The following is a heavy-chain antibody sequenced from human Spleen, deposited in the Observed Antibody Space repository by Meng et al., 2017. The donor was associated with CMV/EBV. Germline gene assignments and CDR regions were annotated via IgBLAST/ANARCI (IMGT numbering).Heavy chain of an antibody. J-gene: IGHJ6*02. CDR1: GFIFSSYS. Sequence: GGSLRLSCAASGFIFSSYSMNWVRQAPGKGLEWVSSISSSSSYIYYADSAKGRFTISRDNAKNSLYLQMNSLRAEDTAVYCCARPQDIVVVPVAIPGYSYGLDVWGQGTTVTVSS. D-gene: IGHD2-2*02. V-gene: IGHV3-21*01. CDR3: ARPQDIVVVPVAIPGYSYGLDV. CDR2: ISSSSSYI.